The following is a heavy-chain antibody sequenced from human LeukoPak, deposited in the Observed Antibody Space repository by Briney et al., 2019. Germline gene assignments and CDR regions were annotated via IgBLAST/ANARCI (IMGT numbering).Heavy chain of an antibody. CDR3: AKAIEWERPYFDY. Sequence: ASVKVSCKASGGTFSSYAISWVRQAPGQGLEWMGGIIPIFGTANYAQKFQGRVTITTDESTSTAYMELSSLRSEDTAVYYCAKAIEWERPYFDYWGQGTLVTVSS. J-gene: IGHJ4*02. V-gene: IGHV1-69*05. CDR2: IIPIFGTA. CDR1: GGTFSSYA. D-gene: IGHD1-26*01.